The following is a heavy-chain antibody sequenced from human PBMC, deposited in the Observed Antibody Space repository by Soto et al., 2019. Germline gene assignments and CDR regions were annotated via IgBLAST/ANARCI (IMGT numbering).Heavy chain of an antibody. J-gene: IGHJ5*02. CDR2: ISGSGGST. Sequence: PGGSLRLSCAASGFTFSSYWMSWVRQAPGKGLEWVSAISGSGGSTYYADSVKGRFTISRDNSKNTLYLQMNSLRAEDTAVYYCAKRSGFLEWSLPLAPWGQGTLVTVSS. V-gene: IGHV3-23*01. D-gene: IGHD3-3*01. CDR3: AKRSGFLEWSLPLAP. CDR1: GFTFSSYW.